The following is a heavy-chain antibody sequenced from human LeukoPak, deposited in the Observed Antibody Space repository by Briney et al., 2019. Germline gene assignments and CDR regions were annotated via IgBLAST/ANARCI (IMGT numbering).Heavy chain of an antibody. CDR1: GYTFTSYG. V-gene: IGHV1-18*01. CDR2: ISAYNGNT. Sequence: ASVKVSCKASGYTFTSYGISWVRQAPGQGLEWMGWISAYNGNTNYAQKLQGRVTMTTDTSTSTAYMELRSLRSDDTAVYYCARDRRIITVTPYYYYYMDVWGKGTTVTVSS. D-gene: IGHD3-10*01. J-gene: IGHJ6*03. CDR3: ARDRRIITVTPYYYYYMDV.